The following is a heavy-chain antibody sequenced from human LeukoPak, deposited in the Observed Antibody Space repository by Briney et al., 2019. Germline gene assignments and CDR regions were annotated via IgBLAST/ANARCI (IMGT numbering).Heavy chain of an antibody. Sequence: GGSLRLSCEASGFIFDDYVMYWVRQVPGKDLQWGSGITWDGYKIDYVESVKGRFTISRDNARNSLFLQMNRVRVEDTAFYYCVKGYSSSWSGYFDSWGQGTLVTVAS. D-gene: IGHD5-18*01. CDR1: GFIFDDYV. J-gene: IGHJ4*02. CDR3: VKGYSSSWSGYFDS. CDR2: ITWDGYKI. V-gene: IGHV3-9*01.